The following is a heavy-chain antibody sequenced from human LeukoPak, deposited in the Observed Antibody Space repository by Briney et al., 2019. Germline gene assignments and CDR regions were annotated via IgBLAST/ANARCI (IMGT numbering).Heavy chain of an antibody. CDR2: ISSSGGGT. CDR1: GFTFSSYE. Sequence: PGGSLRLSCAASGFTFSSYEVNWVRQAPGKGLEWVSYISSSGGGTYYADSVKGRFTISRDNSKNTLYLQMNSLRAEDTAVYYCARIAFLGYCSSTSCYDYWGQGTLVTVSS. J-gene: IGHJ4*02. D-gene: IGHD2-2*01. CDR3: ARIAFLGYCSSTSCYDY. V-gene: IGHV3-48*03.